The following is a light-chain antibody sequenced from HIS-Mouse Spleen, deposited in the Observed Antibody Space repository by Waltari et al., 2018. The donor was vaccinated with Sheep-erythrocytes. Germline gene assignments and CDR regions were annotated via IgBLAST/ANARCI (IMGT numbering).Light chain of an antibody. CDR1: SSDVGSYNL. J-gene: IGLJ3*02. CDR3: CSYAGSSTPWV. Sequence: QSALTQPASVSGSPGQSITISCTGTSSDVGSYNLVSWYQQHPGKAPKPMIYEGSKRPSGVSNRFSGSKSGTTASLTISGRQAEDEADYSCCSYAGSSTPWVFGGGTKLTVL. V-gene: IGLV2-23*01. CDR2: EGS.